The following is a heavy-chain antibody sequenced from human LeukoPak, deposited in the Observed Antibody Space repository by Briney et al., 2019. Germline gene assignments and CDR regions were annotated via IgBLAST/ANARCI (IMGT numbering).Heavy chain of an antibody. CDR2: FYTSGST. CDR3: ARYCRSGSCYSGRTFDP. J-gene: IGHJ5*02. V-gene: IGHV4-4*09. Sequence: SETLSLTCTVSGDSINTHYWSWIRQSPGKGLEWIGYFYTSGSTNFNPYLKGRVTISVDTSKNQFSLNLNSVTAADTAVYYCARYCRSGSCYSGRTFDPWGQGIRVTVSS. D-gene: IGHD2-15*01. CDR1: GDSINTHY.